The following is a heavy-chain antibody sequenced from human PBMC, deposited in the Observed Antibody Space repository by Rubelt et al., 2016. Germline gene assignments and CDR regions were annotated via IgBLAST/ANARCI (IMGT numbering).Heavy chain of an antibody. D-gene: IGHD3-22*01. J-gene: IGHJ4*02. V-gene: IGHV4-59*12. CDR3: ARGRNDSSGYYPYYFDY. CDR1: GGSISSYY. CDR2: INHSGRT. Sequence: QVQLQESGPGLVKPSETLSLTCTVSGGSISSYYWSWIRQPPGKGLEWIGEINHSGRTNYNPSLKSRVTIAVETSKNHVSRKLSSVTAADTAVYYCARGRNDSSGYYPYYFDYWGQGTLVTVSS.